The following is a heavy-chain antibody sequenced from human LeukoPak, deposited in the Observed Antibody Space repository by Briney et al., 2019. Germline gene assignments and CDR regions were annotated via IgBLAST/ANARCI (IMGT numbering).Heavy chain of an antibody. CDR3: ARDSSTHIVVVTAILGAFDI. J-gene: IGHJ3*02. CDR1: GFTFSSYA. Sequence: PGGSLRLSCAASGFTFSSYAMHWVRQAPGKGLEWVAVISYDGSNKYYADSVKGRFTISRDNSKNTLYLQMNSLRAEDTAVYYCARDSSTHIVVVTAILGAFDIWGQGTMVTVSS. CDR2: ISYDGSNK. V-gene: IGHV3-30*04. D-gene: IGHD2-21*02.